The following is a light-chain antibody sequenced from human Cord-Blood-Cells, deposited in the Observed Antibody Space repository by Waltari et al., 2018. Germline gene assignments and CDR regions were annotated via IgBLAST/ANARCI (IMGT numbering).Light chain of an antibody. CDR1: QSISSY. CDR2: AAS. Sequence: DIKMTQSPSPLSPSVGDRVTITCRASQSISSYLNWYQQKPGKAPKLLIYAASSLQSGVPSRFSGSGSGTDFTLTISSLQPEDFATYYCQQSYSTPYTFGQGTKLEIK. CDR3: QQSYSTPYT. V-gene: IGKV1-39*01. J-gene: IGKJ2*01.